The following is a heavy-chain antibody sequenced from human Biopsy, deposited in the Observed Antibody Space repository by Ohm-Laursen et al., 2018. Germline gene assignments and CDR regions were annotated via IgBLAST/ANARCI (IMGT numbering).Heavy chain of an antibody. V-gene: IGHV4-39*01. CDR1: GGSVSSNTNY. Sequence: SQTLSLTCTVSGGSVSSNTNYWAWIRKPPGKGLEWIGSIFYSGIIYYNPSLKSRVSITEDTSKNQFFLNLNSVTAADSAVYYCARHPTGFWFDPWGQGTLVIVSS. CDR3: ARHPTGFWFDP. J-gene: IGHJ5*02. CDR2: IFYSGII.